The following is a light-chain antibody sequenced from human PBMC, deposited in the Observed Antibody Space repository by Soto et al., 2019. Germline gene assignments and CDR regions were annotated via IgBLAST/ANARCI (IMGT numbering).Light chain of an antibody. Sequence: EIVLTQSPGTLSLSPGERATLSCRASQSVSSSYLAWYQQKPGQPPRLLIYGASSRATGIPDRFSGSGSGTDFTITITRLEPEDFAVYYCQHYRTSFDGGTKVEIK. CDR3: QHYRTS. J-gene: IGKJ4*01. V-gene: IGKV3-20*01. CDR1: QSVSSSY. CDR2: GAS.